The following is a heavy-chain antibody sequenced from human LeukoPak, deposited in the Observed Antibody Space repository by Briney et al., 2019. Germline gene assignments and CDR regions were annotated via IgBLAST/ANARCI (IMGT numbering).Heavy chain of an antibody. CDR1: GYTFTSYG. V-gene: IGHV1-18*04. Sequence: ASVKVSCKASGYTFTSYGISWVRQAPGQGLEWMGWISAYNGNTNYAQKLQGRVTMTTDTSTSTVYMELRSLRSDDTAVYYCARDESVEYDAFDIWGQGTMVTVSS. J-gene: IGHJ3*02. D-gene: IGHD6-6*01. CDR3: ARDESVEYDAFDI. CDR2: ISAYNGNT.